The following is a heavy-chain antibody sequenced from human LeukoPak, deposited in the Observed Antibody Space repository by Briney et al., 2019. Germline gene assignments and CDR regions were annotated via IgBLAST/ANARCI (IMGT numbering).Heavy chain of an antibody. D-gene: IGHD2-15*01. J-gene: IGHJ4*02. V-gene: IGHV3-7*01. CDR2: IKQDGSEK. CDR1: GFTFSSYW. Sequence: GGSLRLSCAASGFTFSSYWMSWVRQAPGKGLEWVANIKQDGSEKYYVDSVKGRFTISRDDAKNSLYLQMNSLRAEDTAVYYCAREYCSGGSCYPSLWGPPFDYWGQGTLVTVSS. CDR3: AREYCSGGSCYPSLWGPPFDY.